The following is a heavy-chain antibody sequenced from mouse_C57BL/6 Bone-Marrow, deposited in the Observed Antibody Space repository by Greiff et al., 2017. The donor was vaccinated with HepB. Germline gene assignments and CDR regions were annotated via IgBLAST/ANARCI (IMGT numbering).Heavy chain of an antibody. Sequence: VHLVESGPGLVQPSQSLSITCTVSGFSLTSYGVHWVRQSPGKGLEWLGVIWSGGSTDYNAAFISRLSISKDNSKSQVFFKMNSLQADDTAIYYCARNFLITTVVALDYWGQGTTLTVSS. V-gene: IGHV2-2*01. CDR1: GFSLTSYG. J-gene: IGHJ2*01. D-gene: IGHD1-1*01. CDR2: IWSGGST. CDR3: ARNFLITTVVALDY.